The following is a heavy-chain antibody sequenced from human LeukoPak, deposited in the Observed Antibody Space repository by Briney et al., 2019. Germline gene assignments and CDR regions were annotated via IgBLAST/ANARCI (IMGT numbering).Heavy chain of an antibody. D-gene: IGHD6-19*01. CDR3: AKPDSGWYRFDC. Sequence: GGSLRLSCAASGFTFSSYAMSWVRQAPGKGLEWVSAISGSGGSTNYADSVKGRFSISRDNSKNTLYLQMNRLRAEDTALYYCAKPDSGWYRFDCWGQGTLVTVSS. V-gene: IGHV3-23*01. J-gene: IGHJ4*02. CDR2: ISGSGGST. CDR1: GFTFSSYA.